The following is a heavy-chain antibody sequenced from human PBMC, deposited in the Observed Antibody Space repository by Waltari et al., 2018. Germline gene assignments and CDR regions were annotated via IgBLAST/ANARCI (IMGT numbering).Heavy chain of an antibody. J-gene: IGHJ4*02. CDR3: ARSGY. V-gene: IGHV3-30-3*01. CDR1: GFTFSSYA. D-gene: IGHD2-8*02. Sequence: QVQLVESGGGVVQPGRSLRLSCAASGFTFSSYAMHWVRQAPGKGLEWVACISYDGSNKYYADSVKGRFTISRDNSKNTLYLQMNSLRAEDTAVYYCARSGYWGQGTLVTVSS. CDR2: ISYDGSNK.